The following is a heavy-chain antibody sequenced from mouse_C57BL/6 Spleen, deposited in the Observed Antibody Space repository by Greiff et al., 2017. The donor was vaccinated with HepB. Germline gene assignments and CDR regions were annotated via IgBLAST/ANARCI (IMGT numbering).Heavy chain of an antibody. CDR3: AREGFITTEGYFDY. CDR1: GYTFTGYW. Sequence: QVQLQQSGAELMKPGASVKLSCKATGYTFTGYWIEWVKQRPGHGLEWIGEILPGSGSTNYNEKFKGKATFTADTSSNTAYMQLRSLTTEDSAIYYSAREGFITTEGYFDYWGQGTTLTVSS. CDR2: ILPGSGST. D-gene: IGHD1-1*01. J-gene: IGHJ2*01. V-gene: IGHV1-9*01.